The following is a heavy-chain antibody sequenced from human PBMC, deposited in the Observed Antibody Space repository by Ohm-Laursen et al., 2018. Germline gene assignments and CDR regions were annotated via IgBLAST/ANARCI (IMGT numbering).Heavy chain of an antibody. V-gene: IGHV3-30*03. Sequence: SLRLSCTASGFTFDDYAMHWVRQAPGKGLEWVAVISYDGSNKYYADSVKGRFTISRDNSKNTLYLQMNSLRAEDTAVYYCATNWGVYFDYWGQGTLVTVSS. CDR3: ATNWGVYFDY. CDR1: GFTFDDYA. CDR2: ISYDGSNK. D-gene: IGHD7-27*01. J-gene: IGHJ4*02.